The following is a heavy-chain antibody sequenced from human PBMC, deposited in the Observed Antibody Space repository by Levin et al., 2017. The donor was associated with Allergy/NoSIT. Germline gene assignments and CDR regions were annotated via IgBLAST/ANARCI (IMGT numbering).Heavy chain of an antibody. J-gene: IGHJ4*02. D-gene: IGHD3-3*01. V-gene: IGHV3-48*03. CDR2: ISSTGSTI. CDR3: ARQLGNFWSGYNYFDY. CDR1: GFTFSSYE. Sequence: PGGSLRLSCAASGFTFSSYEMNWVRRAPGKGLEWVSYISSTGSTIYSADSVKGRFTISRDTAKNSLYLHTNSLRAEDTAVYYCARQLGNFWSGYNYFDYWGQGTLVTVSS.